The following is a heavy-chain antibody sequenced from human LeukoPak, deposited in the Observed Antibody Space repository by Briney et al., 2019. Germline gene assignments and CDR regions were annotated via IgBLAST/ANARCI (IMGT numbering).Heavy chain of an antibody. CDR2: ISGSGGST. D-gene: IGHD3-22*01. CDR3: AKSGGYDSSGRGYYFDY. Sequence: GGSLRLSCAASGFTFSSCAMSWVRQAPGKGLEWVSAISGSGGSTYYADSVKGRFTISRDNSKNTLYLQMNSLRAEDTAVYYCAKSGGYDSSGRGYYFDYWGQGTLVTVSS. V-gene: IGHV3-23*01. J-gene: IGHJ4*02. CDR1: GFTFSSCA.